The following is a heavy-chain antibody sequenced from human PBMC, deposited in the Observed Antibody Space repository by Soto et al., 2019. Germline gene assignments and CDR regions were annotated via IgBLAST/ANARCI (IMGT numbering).Heavy chain of an antibody. D-gene: IGHD5-12*01. CDR3: ARDFVPGDTGYSDY. J-gene: IGHJ4*02. CDR1: GFTFSNYG. Sequence: QVQLVQNGAEVKKPGASVKVSCKASGFTFSNYGINWVRQAPGQGLEWMGWISTYNGNTNFAPKFQGRVTMTTDTSTSTAYMELRSLRSDDTAVYYCARDFVPGDTGYSDYWGQGTLVTVSS. V-gene: IGHV1-18*01. CDR2: ISTYNGNT.